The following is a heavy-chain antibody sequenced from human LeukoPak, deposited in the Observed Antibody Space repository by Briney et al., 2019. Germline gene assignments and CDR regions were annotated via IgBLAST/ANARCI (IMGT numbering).Heavy chain of an antibody. V-gene: IGHV4-39*01. CDR1: GCSISSSSYY. J-gene: IGHJ4*02. D-gene: IGHD3-10*01. CDR2: IYYSGST. CDR3: AILTLWFGELFDY. Sequence: SETLSLTCTVSGCSISSSSYYWGWIRQPPGKGLEWIGSIYYSGSTYYNPSLKSRVTISVDTSKNQFSLKLSSVTAADTAVYYSAILTLWFGELFDYWGQGTLVTVSS.